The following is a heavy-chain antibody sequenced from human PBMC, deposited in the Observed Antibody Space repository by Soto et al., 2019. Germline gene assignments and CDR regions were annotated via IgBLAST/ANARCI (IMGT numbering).Heavy chain of an antibody. Sequence: GGSLRLSCAASGFTFGTTDMSWVRQAPGEGLEWVSTIDGSGGITYYADSVKGRFTISRDNSRDTVYLQMNSLKGDDTALYYCVKNSGWFNAWGQGALVTVSS. CDR2: IDGSGGIT. CDR1: GFTFGTTD. J-gene: IGHJ5*02. CDR3: VKNSGWFNA. V-gene: IGHV3-23*01. D-gene: IGHD3-10*01.